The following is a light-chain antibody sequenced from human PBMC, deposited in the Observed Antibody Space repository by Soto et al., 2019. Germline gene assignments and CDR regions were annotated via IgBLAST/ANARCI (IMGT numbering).Light chain of an antibody. CDR1: SSDVGAYNY. J-gene: IGLJ1*01. Sequence: QSALTQPASVSGTPGQSITISCTGTSSDVGAYNYVSCYQQHPGKAPKLMIYEVTNRPSGVSNRFSGSKSGNTASLTISGLQAEDEADYYCSSYTSSSTVYVFGTGTKVTVL. CDR3: SSYTSSSTVYV. V-gene: IGLV2-14*01. CDR2: EVT.